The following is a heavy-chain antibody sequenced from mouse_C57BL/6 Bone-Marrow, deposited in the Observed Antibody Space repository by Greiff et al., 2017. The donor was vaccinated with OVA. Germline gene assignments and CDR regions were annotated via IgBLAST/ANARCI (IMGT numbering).Heavy chain of an antibody. V-gene: IGHV1-81*01. CDR1: GYTFTSYG. D-gene: IGHD1-1*01. J-gene: IGHJ2*01. CDR3: AREGSATTVMEDY. CDR2: IYPRSGTT. Sequence: VKLQQSGAELARPGASVTLSCTASGYTFTSYGISWVQQRTGKGLEWIGEIYPRSGTTYYTEQFKGQAILTEDKSSGTAYRELRSLTSEDSAVYFCAREGSATTVMEDYWGQGTTLTVSS.